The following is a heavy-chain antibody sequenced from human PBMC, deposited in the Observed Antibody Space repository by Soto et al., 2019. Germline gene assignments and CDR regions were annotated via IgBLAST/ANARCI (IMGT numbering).Heavy chain of an antibody. J-gene: IGHJ4*02. CDR1: GLPFSSYG. Sequence: LRLYCTASGLPFSSYGIPWVRPAPGKGLEWVAVIWYDGSNKYYADSVKGRFTISRDNSKNTLYLQMNSLRAEDTAVYYCARERAYYDFWSGYFLAYWVQGTLVTVSS. D-gene: IGHD3-3*01. V-gene: IGHV3-33*01. CDR2: IWYDGSNK. CDR3: ARERAYYDFWSGYFLAY.